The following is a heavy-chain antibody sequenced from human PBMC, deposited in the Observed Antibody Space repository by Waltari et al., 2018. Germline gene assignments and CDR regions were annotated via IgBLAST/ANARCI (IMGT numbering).Heavy chain of an antibody. CDR2: IRNDGSNE. D-gene: IGHD6-6*01. Sequence: QVQLVESGGGVVQPGGSLGLSCAASGFTFSNYGMQGVRQAPGEGLEGVAFIRNDGSNENYVDSVKGRFTISRDNSKNTLYLHINGLRAEDTAVYYCAKDKLKRSSSWGVDYWGQGTQVTVSS. J-gene: IGHJ4*02. CDR1: GFTFSNYG. V-gene: IGHV3-30*02. CDR3: AKDKLKRSSSWGVDY.